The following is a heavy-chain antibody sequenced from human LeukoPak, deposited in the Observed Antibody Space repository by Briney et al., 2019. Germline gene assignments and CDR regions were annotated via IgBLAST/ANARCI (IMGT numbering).Heavy chain of an antibody. CDR3: ASSMYDFWSGPPYYYYMDV. CDR2: IIPIFGTA. J-gene: IGHJ6*03. D-gene: IGHD3-3*01. CDR1: GGTFSSYA. V-gene: IGHV1-69*05. Sequence: SVKVSCKASGGTFSSYAISWVRQAPGQGLEWMGGIIPIFGTANYAQKFQGRVTITTDESTSMAYMELSSLRSEDTAVYYCASSMYDFWSGPPYYYYMDVWGKGTTVTVSS.